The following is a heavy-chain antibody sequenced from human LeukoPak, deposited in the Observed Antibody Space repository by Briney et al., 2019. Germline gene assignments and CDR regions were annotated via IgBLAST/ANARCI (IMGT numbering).Heavy chain of an antibody. CDR1: GGSFSGYY. D-gene: IGHD3-22*01. J-gene: IGHJ3*02. V-gene: IGHV4-34*01. CDR2: INHSGST. CDR3: GGCNGYYSRAFDI. Sequence: SETLSLTCAVYGGSFSGYYWSWIRQPPGKGLEWIGEINHSGSTNYNPSLRSRVTISVDTSKNQFSLKLSSVTAADTAVYYCGGCNGYYSRAFDIWGQGTMVTVSS.